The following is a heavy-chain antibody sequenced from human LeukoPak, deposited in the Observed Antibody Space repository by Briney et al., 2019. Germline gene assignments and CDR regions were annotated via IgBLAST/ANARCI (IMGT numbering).Heavy chain of an antibody. V-gene: IGHV1-69*05. D-gene: IGHD3-22*01. CDR3: AALTYYYDSSGYSTDY. J-gene: IGHJ4*02. CDR1: GGTFSCYA. CDR2: IIAIFGTA. Sequence: SVTVSCKASGGTFSCYAISWVRQAPGQGLEWMGGIIAIFGTANYAQKFQGRVTITTDESTSTAYMALSSLRSEDTAVYYCAALTYYYDSSGYSTDYWGQRTLVTVSS.